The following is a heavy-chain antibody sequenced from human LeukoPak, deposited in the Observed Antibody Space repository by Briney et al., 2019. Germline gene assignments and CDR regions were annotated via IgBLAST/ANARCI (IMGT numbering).Heavy chain of an antibody. Sequence: PGGFLRLSCAASGFTFSTYSMNWVRQAPGKGLEWVSYISGSSSNIYYADSVKGRFTISRDNAKNSLYLQMNTLRAEDTAVYYCARVLVVPLVSIHMDVWGQGTTVTVSS. J-gene: IGHJ6*02. CDR2: ISGSSSNI. V-gene: IGHV3-48*01. CDR1: GFTFSTYS. CDR3: ARVLVVPLVSIHMDV. D-gene: IGHD2-2*01.